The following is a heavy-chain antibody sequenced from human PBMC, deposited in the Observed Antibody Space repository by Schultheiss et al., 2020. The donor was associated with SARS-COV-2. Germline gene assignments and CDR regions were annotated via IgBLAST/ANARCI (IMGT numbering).Heavy chain of an antibody. J-gene: IGHJ4*02. Sequence: ASVKVSCKASGYTFTGYYMHWVRQAPGQGLEWMGWINPNSGGTNYAQKFQGRVTMTRDTSISTAYMELSSLRSEDTAVYYCARGSEWELLLDYWGQGTLVTVSS. D-gene: IGHD1-26*01. CDR3: ARGSEWELLLDY. CDR2: INPNSGGT. CDR1: GYTFTGYY. V-gene: IGHV1-2*02.